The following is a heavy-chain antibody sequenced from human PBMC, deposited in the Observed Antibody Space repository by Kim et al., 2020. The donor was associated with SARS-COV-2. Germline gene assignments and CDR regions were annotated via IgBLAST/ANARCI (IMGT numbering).Heavy chain of an antibody. CDR1: GGSISSSNW. CDR3: AGQSIYCSGGSCYGY. D-gene: IGHD2-15*01. CDR2: IYHSGST. V-gene: IGHV4-4*02. Sequence: SETLSLTCAVSGGSISSSNWWSWVRQPPGKGLEWIGEIYHSGSTNYNPSLKSRVTISVDKSKNQFSLKLSSVTAADTAVYYCAGQSIYCSGGSCYGYWGQGTLVTVSS. J-gene: IGHJ4*02.